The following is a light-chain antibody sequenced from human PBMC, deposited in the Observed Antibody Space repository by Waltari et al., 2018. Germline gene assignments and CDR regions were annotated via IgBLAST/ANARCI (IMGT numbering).Light chain of an antibody. CDR2: AAS. CDR3: QHYNNWPPGTT. J-gene: IGKJ1*01. Sequence: DIQMTQSPSSLSASVGDRVTITCRASQSISSYLNWYQQKPGKAPKLLIYAASSLQSGVPSRFSGSGSGTEFTLTISSLQSDDFAVYYCQHYNNWPPGTTFGQGTKLEIK. CDR1: QSISSY. V-gene: IGKV1-39*01.